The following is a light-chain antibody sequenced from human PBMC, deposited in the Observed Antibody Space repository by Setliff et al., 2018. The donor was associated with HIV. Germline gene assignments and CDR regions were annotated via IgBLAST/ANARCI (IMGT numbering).Light chain of an antibody. CDR3: SSYTSTSTYV. J-gene: IGLJ1*01. V-gene: IGLV2-14*01. CDR2: EVS. Sequence: SVLTQPASVSGSPGQSITISCTGTSSDVGAYDYVFWFQQHPGKAPKLIINEVSNRPSGVSNRFSGSKSGYTASLTISGLQAADEADYYCSSYTSTSTYVFGTGTKVTVL. CDR1: SSDVGAYDY.